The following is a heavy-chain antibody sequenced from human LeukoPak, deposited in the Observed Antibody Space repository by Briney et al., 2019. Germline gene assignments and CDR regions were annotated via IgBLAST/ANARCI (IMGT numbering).Heavy chain of an antibody. CDR2: IYSGGST. Sequence: GGSLRLSCAASGFTVSSNYMSWVRQAPGKGLEWVSVIYSGGSTYYTDSVKVRFTISRDNSKNTLYLQMNSLRAEDTAVYYCARVTASGGSRHFDYWGQGTPVTVSS. V-gene: IGHV3-66*02. CDR3: ARVTASGGSRHFDY. J-gene: IGHJ4*02. CDR1: GFTVSSNY. D-gene: IGHD2-15*01.